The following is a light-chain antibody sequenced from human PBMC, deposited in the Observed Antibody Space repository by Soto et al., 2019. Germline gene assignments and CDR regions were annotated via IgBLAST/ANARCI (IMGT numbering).Light chain of an antibody. J-gene: IGKJ2*01. CDR2: DAS. V-gene: IGKV3D-20*01. CDR1: QSVSSSY. CDR3: QQYRSSPYT. Sequence: EIVLTQSPATLSLSPGERATLSCGASQSVSSSYLAWYQQKPGLAPRLLMYDASSRATGIPDRFSGRGSGTDFTLTISRLEPEDFAVYYYQQYRSSPYTFGQGTKLQIK.